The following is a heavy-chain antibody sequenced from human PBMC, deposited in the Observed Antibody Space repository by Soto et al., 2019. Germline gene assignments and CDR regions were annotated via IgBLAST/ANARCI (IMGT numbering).Heavy chain of an antibody. CDR1: GGTFSSYA. CDR3: ARRPLDSSGYYYFDY. CDR2: IIPIFGTA. J-gene: IGHJ4*02. D-gene: IGHD3-22*01. Sequence: GASVKVSCKASGGTFSSYAISWVRQAPGQGLECMGGIIPIFGTANYAQKFQGRVTITADESTSTAYMELSSLRSEDTAVYYCARRPLDSSGYYYFDYWGQGTLVTVSS. V-gene: IGHV1-69*13.